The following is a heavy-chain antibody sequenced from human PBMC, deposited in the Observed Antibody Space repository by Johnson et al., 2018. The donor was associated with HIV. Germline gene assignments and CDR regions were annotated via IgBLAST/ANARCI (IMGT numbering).Heavy chain of an antibody. V-gene: IGHV3-30*04. Sequence: QVLLVESGGGVVQPGRSLRLSCAASGFTFSNSAMHWVRQPPGKGLEWVAIISYDVSNIYYADSVKGRFTISRDNSKNTLSLQMNSLRAEDSAVYYCARASGRYSGDAFDIWGQGTMVTVSS. CDR1: GFTFSNSA. CDR2: ISYDVSNI. CDR3: ARASGRYSGDAFDI. D-gene: IGHD1-26*01. J-gene: IGHJ3*02.